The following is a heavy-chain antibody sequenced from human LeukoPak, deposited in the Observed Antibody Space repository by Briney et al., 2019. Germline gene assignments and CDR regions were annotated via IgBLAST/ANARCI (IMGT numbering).Heavy chain of an antibody. V-gene: IGHV4-4*07. D-gene: IGHD6-13*01. CDR3: ARLTSSWYQDWYFDL. CDR1: GGSITSYD. Sequence: ETLSLTCTVSGGSITSYDWSWIRQPAGKGLEGIMRFYTSGSTNYNPSLKSRVTMSLDTSKNQFSLKLSSVTAADTAFYYCARLTSSWYQDWYFDLWGRGTLVTVSS. J-gene: IGHJ2*01. CDR2: FYTSGST.